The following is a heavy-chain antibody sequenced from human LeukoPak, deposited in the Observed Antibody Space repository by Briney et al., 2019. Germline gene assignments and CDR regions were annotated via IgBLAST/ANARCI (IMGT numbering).Heavy chain of an antibody. Sequence: SETLSLTCAVYGGSFSGYYWSWIRQPPGKGLEWIGEINHSGSTNYNPSLKSRVTISVDTSKNQFSLKLSSVTAADTAVYYCARAYSSSWYDYWGQGTLVTVSS. J-gene: IGHJ4*02. D-gene: IGHD6-13*01. V-gene: IGHV4-34*01. CDR3: ARAYSSSWYDY. CDR1: GGSFSGYY. CDR2: INHSGST.